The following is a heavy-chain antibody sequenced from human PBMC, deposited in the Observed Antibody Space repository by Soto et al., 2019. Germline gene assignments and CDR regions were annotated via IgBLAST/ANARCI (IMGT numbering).Heavy chain of an antibody. J-gene: IGHJ3*02. CDR2: IIPIFGTA. CDR1: GGTLSSYA. CDR3: ARQRVVRLSLDAFDI. V-gene: IGHV1-69*13. D-gene: IGHD3-10*01. Sequence: AVKVSCKASGGTLSSYAISWVRQAPGQGLEWMGGIIPIFGTANYAQKFQGRVTITADESTSTAYMELSSLRSEDTAVYYCARQRVVRLSLDAFDIWGQGTMDTVS.